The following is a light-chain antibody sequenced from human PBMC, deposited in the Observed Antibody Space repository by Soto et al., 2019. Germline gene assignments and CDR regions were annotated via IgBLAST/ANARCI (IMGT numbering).Light chain of an antibody. CDR2: DAS. V-gene: IGKV1-5*01. CDR3: QQYNSXSP. CDR1: QSISSW. J-gene: IGKJ1*01. Sequence: DIQMTQSPSTLSASVGDRVTITCRASQSISSWLAWYQQKPGKAPKLLIYDASSLESGVPSRFSGSGSVTEXTXTXSSLXXYDFATXYCQQYNSXSPXGQXXKVDIK.